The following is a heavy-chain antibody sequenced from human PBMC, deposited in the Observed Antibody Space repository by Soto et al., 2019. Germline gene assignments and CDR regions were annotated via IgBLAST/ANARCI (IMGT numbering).Heavy chain of an antibody. D-gene: IGHD6-13*01. CDR3: ARHMGSSWNLLIDY. Sequence: SETLSLTCSISNGAINSAGHFWSWLRQHPGKGLEWLGYIYYTGSTYYNPSLQRRAAFSVDTSKTRFSLKLTSVTAADTAVYYCARHMGSSWNLLIDYWGQGTLVTVSS. J-gene: IGHJ4*02. V-gene: IGHV4-31*03. CDR2: IYYTGST. CDR1: NGAINSAGHF.